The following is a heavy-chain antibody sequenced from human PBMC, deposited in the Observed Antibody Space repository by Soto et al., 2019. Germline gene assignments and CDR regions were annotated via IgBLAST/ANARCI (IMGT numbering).Heavy chain of an antibody. J-gene: IGHJ4*02. CDR1: GFTFSGYW. CDR2: IKQDGSDK. V-gene: IGHV3-7*01. Sequence: GGSLRLSCEGSGFTFSGYWMSWVRQAPGKGLEWVATIKQDGSDKNCVDSVKGRFTISRDNAKNSLYLQMNSLRAEDTAVYYCARVLPYYFDYWGQGTVVTRLL. CDR3: ARVLPYYFDY.